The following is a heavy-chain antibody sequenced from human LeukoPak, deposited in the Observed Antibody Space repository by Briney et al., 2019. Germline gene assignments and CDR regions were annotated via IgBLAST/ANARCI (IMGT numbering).Heavy chain of an antibody. CDR2: INHSGST. D-gene: IGHD4-17*01. Sequence: SETLSLTCAVYGGSFSGYYWSWIRQPPGKGLEWIGEINHSGSTNYNPSLKSRVTISVDTSKNQFSLKLSSETAADTAVYYCARASIEVTTWYFDLWGRGTLVTVSS. J-gene: IGHJ2*01. CDR1: GGSFSGYY. V-gene: IGHV4-34*01. CDR3: ARASIEVTTWYFDL.